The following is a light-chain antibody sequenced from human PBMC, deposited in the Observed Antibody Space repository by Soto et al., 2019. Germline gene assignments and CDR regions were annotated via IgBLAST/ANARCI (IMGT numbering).Light chain of an antibody. CDR3: QQYGSSPPTWT. Sequence: EIVLTQSPGTLSLSPGESATLSCRASQSVSGSYLAWYQQKPGQAPRLLIYGASSRATGIPDRFSGSGSGTDFTLTISRLEPEDFVVYYCQQYGSSPPTWTFGQGTKVEIK. CDR2: GAS. V-gene: IGKV3-20*01. CDR1: QSVSGSY. J-gene: IGKJ1*01.